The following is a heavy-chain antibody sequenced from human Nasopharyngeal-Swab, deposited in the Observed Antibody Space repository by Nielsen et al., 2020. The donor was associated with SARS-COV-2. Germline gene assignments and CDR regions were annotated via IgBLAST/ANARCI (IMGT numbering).Heavy chain of an antibody. J-gene: IGHJ4*02. D-gene: IGHD1-26*01. V-gene: IGHV3-48*01. CDR2: ISSSGSTI. CDR1: GFTFSSYS. Sequence: GGSLRLSCAASGFTFSSYSMNWVRQAPGKGLEWVSYISSSGSTIYYADSVKGRFTISRDNSKNTLYLQMNSLRAEDTAVYYCARDWARSGSYSTHFDYWGQGTLVTVSS. CDR3: ARDWARSGSYSTHFDY.